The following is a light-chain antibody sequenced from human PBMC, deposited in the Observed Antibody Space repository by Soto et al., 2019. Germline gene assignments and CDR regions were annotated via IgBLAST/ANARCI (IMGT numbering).Light chain of an antibody. CDR2: ENN. CDR1: SGSIASND. CDR3: QSYDSSTVV. J-gene: IGLJ2*01. V-gene: IGLV6-57*04. Sequence: NFMLTQPHSVSESPGKTVTISCTRSSGSIASNDVQWYQQRPGSAPTTVIYENNQRPSGVPDRFSGSTDGSSNSASLTISGLQTEDEADNYCQSYDSSTVVFGGGTKVTVL.